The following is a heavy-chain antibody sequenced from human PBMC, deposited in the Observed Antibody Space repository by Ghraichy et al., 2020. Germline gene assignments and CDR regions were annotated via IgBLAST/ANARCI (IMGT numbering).Heavy chain of an antibody. J-gene: IGHJ3*02. CDR1: GGSISGYY. CDR3: ASAVGVENAFDM. V-gene: IGHV4-59*01. D-gene: IGHD3-10*01. CDR2: IHSSGST. Sequence: SETLSLTCTVSGGSISGYYWSWIRQPPGKGLEWIGYIHSSGSTHYNPSLKSRVTISVDTSKNQFSLRLSSVTAADTAVYSCASAVGVENAFDMGGQGTMVTVSS.